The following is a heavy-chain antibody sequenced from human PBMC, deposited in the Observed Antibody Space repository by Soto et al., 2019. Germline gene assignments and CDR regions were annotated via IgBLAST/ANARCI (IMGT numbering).Heavy chain of an antibody. CDR1: GFTFSSHS. Sequence: EVQLADAGGGLIQPGGSLRLSCVASGFTFSSHSMNWVRQVPGKGLEWVSWITNSGGTIYYADSVKGRFTISRDNANNSLYLQMNSLRDDATAVYYCVRDRRNSGYLTPRFSGGKDAWGQGTTVTVSS. V-gene: IGHV3-48*02. CDR2: ITNSGGTI. CDR3: VRDRRNSGYLTPRFSGGKDA. D-gene: IGHD3-22*01. J-gene: IGHJ6*02.